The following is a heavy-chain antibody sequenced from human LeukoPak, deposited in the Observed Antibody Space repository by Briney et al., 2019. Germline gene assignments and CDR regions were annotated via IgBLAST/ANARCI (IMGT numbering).Heavy chain of an antibody. Sequence: PGGSLRLSCAASGFTFSDYYMSWIRQAPGKGLEWVSYISSSGSTIYYADSVKGRFTISRDNAKNSLYLQMNSLRAEDTAVYYCARDPPAFSDPPDYWGQGTLVTVSS. CDR1: GFTFSDYY. CDR2: ISSSGSTI. CDR3: ARDPPAFSDPPDY. V-gene: IGHV3-11*01. D-gene: IGHD2-2*01. J-gene: IGHJ4*02.